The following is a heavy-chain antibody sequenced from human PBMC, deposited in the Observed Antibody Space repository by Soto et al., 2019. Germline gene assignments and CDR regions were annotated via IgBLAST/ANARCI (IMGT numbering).Heavy chain of an antibody. J-gene: IGHJ5*02. CDR2: IYHSGTT. D-gene: IGHD3-22*01. CDR1: GFSISSGYF. CDR3: ARASIGNYCFDP. Sequence: SETLSLTCAVYGFSISSGYFWGWIRQPPGKGPEWRGSIYHSGTTYYNPSVKGRVTISVDTSKNQFSLKMTSVTAADSAVYYSARASIGNYCFDPWGQGTPVTVSS. V-gene: IGHV4-38-2*01.